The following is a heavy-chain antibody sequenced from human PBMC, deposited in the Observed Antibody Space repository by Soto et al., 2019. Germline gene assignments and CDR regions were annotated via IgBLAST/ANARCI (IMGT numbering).Heavy chain of an antibody. CDR1: GYTFTSYY. CDR3: PTQYCSGGSCYLDGMDV. Sequence: ASVKVSCKASGYTFTSYYMHWVRQAPGQGLEGMGIINPSGGSTSYAQKFQGRVTMTRDTSTSTVYMALSRLRSEDTAVYYCPTQYCSGGSCYLDGMDVWGQGTTVTVSS. V-gene: IGHV1-46*03. D-gene: IGHD2-15*01. J-gene: IGHJ6*02. CDR2: INPSGGST.